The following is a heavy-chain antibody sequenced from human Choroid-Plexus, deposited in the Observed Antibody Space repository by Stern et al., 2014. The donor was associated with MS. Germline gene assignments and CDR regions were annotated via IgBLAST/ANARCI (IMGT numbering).Heavy chain of an antibody. CDR1: GFSFSSFG. V-gene: IGHV3-30*18. D-gene: IGHD2/OR15-2a*01. Sequence: VQLVASGGGVVQPGRPLRLSCAASGFSFSSFGMHWVRQAPGKGVEWVALISYDGSKDYADSVKGRFAISRDNSKNTLYLQMNSLRAEDTAVYYCAKDRQYLTFFFDFWGQGSLVTVSS. J-gene: IGHJ4*02. CDR3: AKDRQYLTFFFDF. CDR2: ISYDGSK.